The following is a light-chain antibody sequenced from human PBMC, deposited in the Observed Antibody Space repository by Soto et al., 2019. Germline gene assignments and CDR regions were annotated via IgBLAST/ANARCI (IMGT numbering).Light chain of an antibody. CDR1: QGVGSA. J-gene: IGKJ4*01. CDR2: DAS. V-gene: IGKV1-13*02. Sequence: AIQLTQSPSSLSASVGDRVTITCRASQGVGSALAWYQQKPGKAPKLLIYDASGLESGVPSRFSGSGSGTDFTLTISSLQPEDFAAYYCQQLDSYPLTFGGGTKVEIK. CDR3: QQLDSYPLT.